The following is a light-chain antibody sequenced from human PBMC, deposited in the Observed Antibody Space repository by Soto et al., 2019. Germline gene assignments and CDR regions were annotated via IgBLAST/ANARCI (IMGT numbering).Light chain of an antibody. CDR1: QGIRSW. CDR3: QQANSFPPT. V-gene: IGKV1-12*01. CDR2: AAS. J-gene: IGKJ5*01. Sequence: DIKMTQSPSSVSASVGDRVTITCRASQGIRSWLAWYQQKPGKAPKLLIYAASSLQSRVTSRFSGSGSGTDFTLPISSLQTEDFATYYCQQANSFPPTFGQGTRLEIK.